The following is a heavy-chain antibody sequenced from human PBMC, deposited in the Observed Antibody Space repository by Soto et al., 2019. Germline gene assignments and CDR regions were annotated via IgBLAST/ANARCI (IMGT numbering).Heavy chain of an antibody. D-gene: IGHD5-12*01. CDR1: GFTFSSYS. CDR3: ARENSGYDYFLLPRFAYYYDVMAV. CDR2: ISSSSSYI. J-gene: IGHJ6*02. Sequence: TGGSLRLSCAASGFTFSSYSMNWVRQAPGKGLEWVSSISSSSSYIYYADPVKGRFTISRDNAKNSLYLQMNSLRAEDTAVYYGARENSGYDYFLLPRFAYYYDVMAVWGQGTTVPVSS. V-gene: IGHV3-21*01.